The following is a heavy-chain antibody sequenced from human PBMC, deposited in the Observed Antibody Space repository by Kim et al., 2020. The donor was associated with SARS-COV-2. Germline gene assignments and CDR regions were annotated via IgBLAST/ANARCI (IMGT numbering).Heavy chain of an antibody. CDR3: ARDYALVALVTVVHYGMDV. CDR2: ISSSGSTL. V-gene: IGHV3-48*03. Sequence: GGSLRLSCAASGFTFSSYEMNWVRQAPGKVLEWVSYISSSGSTLYYADSVKGRFTISRDNAKNSLYLQMNSLRAEDTAVYYCARDYALVALVTVVHYGMDVWGQGTTVAVSS. D-gene: IGHD2-2*01. J-gene: IGHJ6*02. CDR1: GFTFSSYE.